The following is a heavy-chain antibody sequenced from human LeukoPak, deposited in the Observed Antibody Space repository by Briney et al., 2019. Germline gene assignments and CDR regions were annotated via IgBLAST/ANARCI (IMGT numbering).Heavy chain of an antibody. Sequence: PSQTLSLTCTVSGGSVTSGGYYWSWIRQHPEKGLEWIGYVYYTGSTYYNPSLKSRVTISSDTSKNQFSLKVSSVTAADTAVYYCARISAGRYGMDVRGQGTTVTVSS. D-gene: IGHD6-6*01. V-gene: IGHV4-31*03. CDR1: GGSVTSGGYY. CDR3: ARISAGRYGMDV. CDR2: VYYTGST. J-gene: IGHJ6*02.